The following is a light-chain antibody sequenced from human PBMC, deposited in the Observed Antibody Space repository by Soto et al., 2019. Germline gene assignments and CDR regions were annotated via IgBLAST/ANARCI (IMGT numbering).Light chain of an antibody. CDR2: DAS. V-gene: IGKV1-16*02. J-gene: IGKJ4*01. CDR3: QQYHNYPVT. Sequence: DIQMTQSPSSLSASVGDRVTITCRASQEISNHLAWFQQKPGKPPKSLIYDASNLQSGVTSKFSGSGSGTDFTLTTSSLQPEDFATYYCQQYHNYPVTFGGGTKVEIK. CDR1: QEISNH.